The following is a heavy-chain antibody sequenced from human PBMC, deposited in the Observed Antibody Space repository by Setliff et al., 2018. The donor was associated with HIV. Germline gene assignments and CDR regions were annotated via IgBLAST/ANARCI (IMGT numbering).Heavy chain of an antibody. V-gene: IGHV4-38-2*02. CDR1: GYSISSGYY. CDR3: ARGTSLNVVPDAFDI. Sequence: SETLSLTCTVTGYSISSGYYWAWIRQPPGKGLEWIGHIYHAGNTYYNPSLKSRVTISVATSKNQISLRLNSLTAADTALYYCARGTSLNVVPDAFDIWGQGTMVTVSS. CDR2: IYHAGNT. J-gene: IGHJ3*02. D-gene: IGHD3-16*01.